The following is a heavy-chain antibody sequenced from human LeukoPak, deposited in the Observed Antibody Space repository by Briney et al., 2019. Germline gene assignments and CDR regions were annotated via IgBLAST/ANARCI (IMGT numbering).Heavy chain of an antibody. CDR2: IYYSGSF. Sequence: SETLSLTFTGSVGSIRAYHWNWIRQPPAKGLEWIGYIYYSGSFAYTPALKSLVTISVDMSKNQFSLKVSSATAAGTAVYYCAGDKVPGDYWGQGTLVTVSS. CDR3: AGDKVPGDY. J-gene: IGHJ4*02. CDR1: VGSIRAYH. V-gene: IGHV4-59*01. D-gene: IGHD1-1*01.